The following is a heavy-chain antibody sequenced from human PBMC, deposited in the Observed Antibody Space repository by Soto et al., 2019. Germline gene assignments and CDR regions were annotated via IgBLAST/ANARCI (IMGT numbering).Heavy chain of an antibody. CDR3: VRDRNIVVVPAAIADY. CDR1: GFSFSNYG. D-gene: IGHD2-2*01. V-gene: IGHV3-33*01. Sequence: QVQLVESGGGVVQPGRSLRLSCAASGFSFSNYGMHWVRQAPGKGLEWVAAIWYDGVKKHHADSVKGRFTISRDNSKNTLYLQMNSLRAEDTAVYYCVRDRNIVVVPAAIADYWGQGTLVTVSS. J-gene: IGHJ4*02. CDR2: IWYDGVKK.